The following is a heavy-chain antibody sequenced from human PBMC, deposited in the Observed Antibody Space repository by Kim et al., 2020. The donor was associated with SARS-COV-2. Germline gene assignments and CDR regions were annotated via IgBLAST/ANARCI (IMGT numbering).Heavy chain of an antibody. V-gene: IGHV3-21*01. J-gene: IGHJ4*02. CDR2: ISSSSSYI. CDR3: ASGDDYGDTTGGY. D-gene: IGHD4-17*01. CDR1: GFTFSSYS. Sequence: GGSLRLSCAASGFTFSSYSMNWVRQAPGKGLEWVSSISSSSSYIYYAVSVKGRFTISRDNAKNSLYLQMNSLRAEDTAVYYCASGDDYGDTTGGYWGQGTLVTVSS.